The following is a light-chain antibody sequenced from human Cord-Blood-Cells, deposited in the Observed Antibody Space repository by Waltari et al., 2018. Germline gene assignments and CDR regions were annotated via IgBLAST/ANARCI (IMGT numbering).Light chain of an antibody. CDR3: YSAADNNWV. CDR2: KDS. J-gene: IGLJ3*02. Sequence: SYELTQPSSVSVSPGQTARITCSGDVLAKKYARWFQQKPGQAPVLGIYKDSERPSGIPERWSGCSSGTTGTLTSSGAQVEGEADYYCYSAADNNWVFGGGTKLTVL. V-gene: IGLV3-27*01. CDR1: VLAKKY.